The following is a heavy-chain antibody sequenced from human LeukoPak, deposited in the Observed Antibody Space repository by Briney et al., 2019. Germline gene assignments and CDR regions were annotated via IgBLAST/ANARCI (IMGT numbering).Heavy chain of an antibody. Sequence: GGSLRLSCAASGFTFSSYSMNWVRQAPGKGLEWVSYISSSSSTIYYADSVKGRFTISRDNAKNSLYLQMNSLRDEDTAVYYCARESDPGWGLFSTHAFDIWGQGTMVTVSS. CDR2: ISSSSSTI. CDR3: ARESDPGWGLFSTHAFDI. V-gene: IGHV3-48*02. J-gene: IGHJ3*02. D-gene: IGHD1-26*01. CDR1: GFTFSSYS.